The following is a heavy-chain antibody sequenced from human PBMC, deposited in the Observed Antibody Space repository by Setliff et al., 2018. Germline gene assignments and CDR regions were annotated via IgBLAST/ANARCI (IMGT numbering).Heavy chain of an antibody. Sequence: PGGSLRLSCEATGFTCNTFAIHWVRQAPGKGLEWLALIWFDGSNEYYADSVKGRFTTSRDNSKNTVFLQMNSLRAEDTAIYYCEAAMEEISSYFYMDVWGKGTTVTV. J-gene: IGHJ6*03. CDR2: IWFDGSNE. CDR1: GFTCNTFA. D-gene: IGHD1-1*01. V-gene: IGHV3-33*03. CDR3: EAAMEEISSYFYMDV.